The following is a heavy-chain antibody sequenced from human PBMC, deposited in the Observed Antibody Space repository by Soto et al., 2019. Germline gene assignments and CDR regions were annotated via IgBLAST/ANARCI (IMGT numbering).Heavy chain of an antibody. J-gene: IGHJ6*02. D-gene: IGHD6-6*01. CDR1: GFTFSNAW. CDR3: TTNIAAPPGPPYYYGMDV. V-gene: IGHV3-15*01. Sequence: GGSLRLSCAASGFTFSNAWMIWVRQAPGKGLEWVGRIKSKTDGGTTDYAAPVKGRFTISRDDSKNTLYLQMNSLKTEDTAVYYCTTNIAAPPGPPYYYGMDVWGQGTTVTVSS. CDR2: IKSKTDGGTT.